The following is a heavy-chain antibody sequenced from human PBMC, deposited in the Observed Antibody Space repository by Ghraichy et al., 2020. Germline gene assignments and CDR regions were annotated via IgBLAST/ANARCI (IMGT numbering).Heavy chain of an antibody. CDR2: IYHSGST. J-gene: IGHJ4*02. Sequence: SETLSLTCTVSGYSISSGYYWGWIRQPPGKGLEWIGSIYHSGSTYYNPSLKSRVTISVDTSKNQFSLKLSSVTAADTAVYYCARSTPGDYGLVWGQGTLVTVSS. D-gene: IGHD4-17*01. CDR3: ARSTPGDYGLV. CDR1: GYSISSGYY. V-gene: IGHV4-38-2*02.